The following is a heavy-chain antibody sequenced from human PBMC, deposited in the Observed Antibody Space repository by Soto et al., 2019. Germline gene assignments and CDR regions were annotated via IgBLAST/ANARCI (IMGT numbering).Heavy chain of an antibody. CDR1: GYSFTSYW. D-gene: IGHD5-18*01. V-gene: IGHV5-10-1*01. Sequence: GESLKISCKGSGYSFTSYWISWVRQMPGKGLEWMGRIDPSDSYTNYSPSFQGHVTISADKSISTAHLQWSSLKASDTAMYYCARHETSYGYSYYGMDVWGQGTTVTVSS. CDR3: ARHETSYGYSYYGMDV. J-gene: IGHJ6*02. CDR2: IDPSDSYT.